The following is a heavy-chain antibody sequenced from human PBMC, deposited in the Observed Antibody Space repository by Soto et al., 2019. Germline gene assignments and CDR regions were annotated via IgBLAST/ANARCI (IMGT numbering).Heavy chain of an antibody. CDR3: ARAIEVAAAGTTQGAFDI. V-gene: IGHV1-2*02. CDR2: INPNSGGT. Sequence: ASVKVSCKASGYTFTGYYMHWVRQAPGQGPEWMGWINPNSGGTNYAQKFQGRVTMTRDTSISTAYMELSRLRSDDTAVYYCARAIEVAAAGTTQGAFDIWGQGTMVTVSS. CDR1: GYTFTGYY. J-gene: IGHJ3*02. D-gene: IGHD6-13*01.